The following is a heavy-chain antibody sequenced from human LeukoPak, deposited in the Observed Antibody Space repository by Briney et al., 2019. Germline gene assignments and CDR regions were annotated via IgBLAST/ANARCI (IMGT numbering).Heavy chain of an antibody. D-gene: IGHD3-10*01. J-gene: IGHJ6*02. CDR2: INPNSGGT. CDR3: ARDLEYYYGSGSYYGYYYYYGMDV. CDR1: GYTFTSYD. V-gene: IGHV1-2*02. Sequence: GASVKVSCKASGYTFTSYDINWVRQATGQGPEWMGWINPNSGGTNYAQKFQGRVTMTRDTSISTAYMELSRLRSDDTAVYYCARDLEYYYGSGSYYGYYYYYGMDVWGQGTTVTVSS.